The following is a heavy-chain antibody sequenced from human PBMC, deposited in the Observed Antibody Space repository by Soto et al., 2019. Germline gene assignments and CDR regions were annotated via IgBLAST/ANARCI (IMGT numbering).Heavy chain of an antibody. D-gene: IGHD3-22*01. J-gene: IGHJ4*02. CDR2: ISGSGGST. V-gene: IGHV3-23*01. CDR3: RKGIVVVVIQPIGY. Sequence: EVQLLESGGGLVQPGGSLRLSCAASGFTFSSYAMSWVRQAPGKGLEWVSAISGSGGSTYYAESVKGRFTISRDNSKNTLFLQMNGRRAEKPEVFYCRKGIVVVVIQPIGYWGQGNLVRVSS. CDR1: GFTFSSYA.